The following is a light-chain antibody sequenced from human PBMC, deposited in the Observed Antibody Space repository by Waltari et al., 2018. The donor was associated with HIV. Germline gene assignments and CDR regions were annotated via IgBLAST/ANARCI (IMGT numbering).Light chain of an antibody. Sequence: QSALTQPPSVSGSPGQSVTISCTGTASDVGRYSRVSWYQQPPGTAPKLILYEFSNRPSGVPDRFSGSKSGNMASLTISGLLPEDEALYYCISYTTRTTWVFGSGTEVTVL. V-gene: IGLV2-18*02. CDR2: EFS. CDR3: ISYTTRTTWV. J-gene: IGLJ1*01. CDR1: ASDVGRYSR.